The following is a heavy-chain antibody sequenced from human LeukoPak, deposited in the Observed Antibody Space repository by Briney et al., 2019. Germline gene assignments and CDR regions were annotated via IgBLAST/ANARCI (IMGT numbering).Heavy chain of an antibody. CDR2: IGYNGRSK. Sequence: QPGGSLRLSCAASGFTFSNYGMHWVRQAPGKGLEWVAFIGYNGRSKYYGDSVKGRFTISRDNSKSTLYLQMNSLRGEDTAVYYCARDLGVENCSSTSCRLRGQGTLVTVSS. V-gene: IGHV3-30*02. D-gene: IGHD2-2*01. CDR3: ARDLGVENCSSTSCRL. J-gene: IGHJ4*02. CDR1: GFTFSNYG.